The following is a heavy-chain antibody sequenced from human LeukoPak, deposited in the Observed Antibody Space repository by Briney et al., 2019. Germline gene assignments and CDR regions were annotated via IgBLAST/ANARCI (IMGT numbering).Heavy chain of an antibody. J-gene: IGHJ4*02. CDR3: ARGPPAGGNALFDY. CDR2: IYYSGST. V-gene: IGHV4-31*03. CDR1: GGSISSGGYY. Sequence: PSQTLSLTCTVSGGSISSGGYYWSWIRQHPGKGLEWIGYIYYSGSTYYNPSLKSRVTISVDTSKNQFSLKLSSVTAADTAVYYCARGPPAGGNALFDYWGRGTLVTVSS. D-gene: IGHD4-23*01.